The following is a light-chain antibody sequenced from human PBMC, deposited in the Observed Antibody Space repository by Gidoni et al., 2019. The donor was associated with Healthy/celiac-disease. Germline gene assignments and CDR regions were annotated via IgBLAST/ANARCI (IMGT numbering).Light chain of an antibody. J-gene: IGLJ1*01. CDR2: DVS. CDR3: CSYAGSYTFHYV. CDR1: SRDVGGYNY. Sequence: QSALTQPRPVSGSPGQPGTISCTGTSRDVGGYNYVSWYQQHPGKAPELMIYDVSKRPSGVPDRFSGSKSGNTASLTISGLQAEDEADYYCCSYAGSYTFHYVFGTGTKVTVL. V-gene: IGLV2-11*01.